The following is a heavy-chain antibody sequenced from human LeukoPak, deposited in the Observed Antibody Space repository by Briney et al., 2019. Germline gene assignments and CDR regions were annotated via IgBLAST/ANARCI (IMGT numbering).Heavy chain of an antibody. CDR2: ISANGGGT. V-gene: IGHV3-64*01. CDR1: GSTFSTYS. Sequence: QPGRSLRLSCAPSGSTFSTYSMHCVRQTPGNGLEYVSDISANGGGTYYANSVKGRFTISRDNSKNTLYLQMGSLRAEDMAVYYCARYCSGVSCYSGYDSWGQGPLVTVSS. CDR3: ARYCSGVSCYSGYDS. J-gene: IGHJ5*01. D-gene: IGHD2-15*01.